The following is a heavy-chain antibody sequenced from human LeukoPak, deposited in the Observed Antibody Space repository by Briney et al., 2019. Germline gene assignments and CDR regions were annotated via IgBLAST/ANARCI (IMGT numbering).Heavy chain of an antibody. V-gene: IGHV3-72*01. CDR1: GFTFSDHY. J-gene: IGHJ3*02. CDR3: ARRVGATAFDI. D-gene: IGHD1-26*01. CDR2: TRSKANSYTT. Sequence: GGSLRLSCAASGFTFSDHYMDWVRQAPGKGLELVGRTRSKANSYTTEYAASVKGRFAISRDDSKNSLYLQMNSLKTEDTAVYYCARRVGATAFDIWGQGTMVTVSS.